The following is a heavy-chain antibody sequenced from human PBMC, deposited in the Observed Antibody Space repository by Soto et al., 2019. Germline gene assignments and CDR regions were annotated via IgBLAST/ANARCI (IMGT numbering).Heavy chain of an antibody. CDR3: ARDRTPRREVVVTYNWFDP. D-gene: IGHD3-22*01. CDR2: INPSGGST. CDR1: GFTFTSYF. Sequence: ASVKVSCKASGFTFTSYFMHWVRQAPGQGLEWMGIINPSGGSTSYAQKFQGRVTMTRDTSTSTVYMELSSLRSEDTAVYYCARDRTPRREVVVTYNWFDPWGQGTLVTVSS. J-gene: IGHJ5*02. V-gene: IGHV1-46*01.